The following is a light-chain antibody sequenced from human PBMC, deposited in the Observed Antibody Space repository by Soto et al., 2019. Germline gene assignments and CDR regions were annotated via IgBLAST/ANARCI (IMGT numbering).Light chain of an antibody. V-gene: IGLV2-14*01. CDR1: NTDVGTYNY. Sequence: QSALTQPRSVSESPGQSVTISCTGTNTDVGTYNYVSWFQQHPGKAPKLKIYEVSNRPSGVSNRFSGSKSGNTASLTISELQAEDEADYYCTSFTTISTWVFGGGTKLTVL. CDR2: EVS. J-gene: IGLJ3*02. CDR3: TSFTTISTWV.